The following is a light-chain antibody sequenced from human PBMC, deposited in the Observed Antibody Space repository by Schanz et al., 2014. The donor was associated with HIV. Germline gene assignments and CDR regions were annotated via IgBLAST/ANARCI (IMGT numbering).Light chain of an antibody. CDR1: QGISTY. CDR3: LKYNSAPWT. V-gene: IGKV1-27*01. J-gene: IGKJ1*01. CDR2: GAS. Sequence: DIQMTQSPSTLSASVGDRITITCRASQGISTYLAWYQRRPGMVPKLLIYGASTLQSGVPSRFSGSGSGTDFTLTISSLQPEDVATYYCLKYNSAPWTFGQGTKVEIK.